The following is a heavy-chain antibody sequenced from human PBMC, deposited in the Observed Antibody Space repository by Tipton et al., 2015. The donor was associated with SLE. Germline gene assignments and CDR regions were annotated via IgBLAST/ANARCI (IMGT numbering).Heavy chain of an antibody. CDR1: GGSISSYY. V-gene: IGHV4-59*08. D-gene: IGHD6-19*01. J-gene: IGHJ2*01. CDR3: ARRPSAGYFDL. Sequence: TLSLTCTVSGGSISSYYWSWLRQPPGKGLELIGYIYYIGSTNYNPSLKSRVTISVDTSKNQFSLKLSSVPAADTAVYYCARRPSAGYFDLWGRGTLVTVSS. CDR2: IYYIGST.